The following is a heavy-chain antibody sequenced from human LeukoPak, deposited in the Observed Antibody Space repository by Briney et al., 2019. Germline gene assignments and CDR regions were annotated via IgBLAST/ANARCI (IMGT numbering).Heavy chain of an antibody. CDR1: GFTFSSYG. D-gene: IGHD2-8*01. V-gene: IGHV3-33*06. Sequence: GRSLRLSCAASGFTFSSYGMHWVRQAPGKGLEWVAVIWYDGSNKYYADSVKGRFTISRDNSKNTLYLQMNSLRAEDTAVYYCAKDSGRSMYFDYWGQGTLVTVSS. J-gene: IGHJ4*02. CDR3: AKDSGRSMYFDY. CDR2: IWYDGSNK.